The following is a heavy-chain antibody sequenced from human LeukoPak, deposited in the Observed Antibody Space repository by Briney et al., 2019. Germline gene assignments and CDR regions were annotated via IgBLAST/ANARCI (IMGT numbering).Heavy chain of an antibody. CDR1: GLTFSNYG. CDR3: AKSGSGYYYYWFDP. V-gene: IGHV3-23*01. CDR2: ISGSGGNT. D-gene: IGHD3-22*01. J-gene: IGHJ5*02. Sequence: GGSLRLSCAASGLTFSNYGMSWVRQAPGKGLEWVSAISGSGGNTYYADSVKGRFTISRDNSKNTLYLQMNSLRAEDTAVYYCAKSGSGYYYYWFDPWGQGTLVTVSS.